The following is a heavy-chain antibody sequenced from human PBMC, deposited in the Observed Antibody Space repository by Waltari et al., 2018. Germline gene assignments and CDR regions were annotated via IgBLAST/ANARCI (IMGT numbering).Heavy chain of an antibody. CDR2: INHSGST. CDR1: GGSFSGYD. V-gene: IGHV4-34*01. CDR3: ARENWNYYYYYYMDV. D-gene: IGHD1-1*01. Sequence: QVQLQQWGAGLLKPSETLSLTCAVYGGSFSGYDWGWIRQPPGKGLEWSGEINHSGSTNYNPYRKSRVTIAVDPSKNQFSLKLSSVTAADTAVYYCARENWNYYYYYYMDVWGKGTTVTISS. J-gene: IGHJ6*03.